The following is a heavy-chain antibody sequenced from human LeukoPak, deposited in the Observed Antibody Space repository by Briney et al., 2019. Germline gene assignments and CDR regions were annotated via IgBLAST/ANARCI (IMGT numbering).Heavy chain of an antibody. CDR1: GGSVSSGSYY. J-gene: IGHJ5*02. CDR2: IYYSGST. CDR3: ARDTYSGSYINWFDP. Sequence: SETLSLTCTVSGGSVSSGSYYWSWIRQPPGKGLGWIGYIYYSGSTNYNPSLKSRVTISVDTSKNQFSLKLSSVTAADTAVYYCARDTYSGSYINWFDPWGQGTLVTVSS. D-gene: IGHD1-26*01. V-gene: IGHV4-61*01.